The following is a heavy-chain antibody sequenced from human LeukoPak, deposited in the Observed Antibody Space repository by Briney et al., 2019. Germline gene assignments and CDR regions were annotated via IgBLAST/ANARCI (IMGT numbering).Heavy chain of an antibody. Sequence: GGSLRLSCAASGFTFSDYYMSWIRQAPGRGLEWVSYISSSSSYTNYADSVKGRFTISRDNAKNSLYLQMNSLRAEDTAVYYCATPHDILTGYYYWGQGTLVTVSS. V-gene: IGHV3-11*03. CDR1: GFTFSDYY. D-gene: IGHD3-9*01. CDR3: ATPHDILTGYYY. CDR2: ISSSSSYT. J-gene: IGHJ4*02.